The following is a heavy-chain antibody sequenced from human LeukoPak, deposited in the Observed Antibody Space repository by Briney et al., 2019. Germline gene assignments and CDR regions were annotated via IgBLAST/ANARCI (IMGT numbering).Heavy chain of an antibody. V-gene: IGHV3-48*01. CDR2: ISTSSTIV. J-gene: IGHJ4*02. CDR1: GFTFSSHN. Sequence: GGSLRLSCAASGFTFSSHNMNWVRQAPGKGLEWVSYISTSSTIVYYAESVKGRFTISRDNAKTSLYLQMNSLRAEDTAVYYCARDLSGIAGYTYGRGIDYWGQGTLVTVSS. D-gene: IGHD5-18*01. CDR3: ARDLSGIAGYTYGRGIDY.